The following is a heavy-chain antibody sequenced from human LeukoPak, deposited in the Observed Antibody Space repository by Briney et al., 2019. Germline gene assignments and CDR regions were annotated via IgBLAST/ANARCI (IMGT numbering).Heavy chain of an antibody. CDR1: GGTFSSHA. V-gene: IGHV1-18*01. CDR3: ARGPVLRYFDWLSKYNWFDP. D-gene: IGHD3-9*01. J-gene: IGHJ5*02. CDR2: ISAYNGNT. Sequence: GASVKVSCKASGGTFSSHAISWVRQAPGQGLEWMGWISAYNGNTNYAQKLQGRVTMTTDTSTSTAYMELRSLRSDDTAVYYCARGPVLRYFDWLSKYNWFDPWGQGTLVTVSS.